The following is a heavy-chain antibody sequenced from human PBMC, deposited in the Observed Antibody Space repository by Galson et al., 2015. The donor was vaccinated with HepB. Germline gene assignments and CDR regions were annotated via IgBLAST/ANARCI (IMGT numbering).Heavy chain of an antibody. Sequence: SVKVSCKASGYTFTNYGISWVRQAPGQGLEWMGWISAYNGNTNYAQTLQGRVTMTTDTSTSTAYMELRSLRSDDTAVFYCARDIYSNSWRQTRGYYYGMDVWGQGTTVTVSS. V-gene: IGHV1-18*01. CDR1: GYTFTNYG. CDR2: ISAYNGNT. J-gene: IGHJ6*02. CDR3: ARDIYSNSWRQTRGYYYGMDV. D-gene: IGHD6-13*01.